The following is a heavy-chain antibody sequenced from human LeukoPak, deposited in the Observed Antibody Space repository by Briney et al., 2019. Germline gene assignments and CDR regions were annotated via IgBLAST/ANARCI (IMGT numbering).Heavy chain of an antibody. J-gene: IGHJ3*02. V-gene: IGHV3-30*18. CDR1: GFTFSIYG. CDR2: ISYDGGTS. CDR3: AKDVSGYPPDAFDI. D-gene: IGHD3-3*01. Sequence: GGSLRLSCAASGFTFSIYGMHWVRQAPGKGLEWVAVISYDGGTSVCADPMKGRFTISRDNSKNTLYLQMNSLRAEDTAVYYCAKDVSGYPPDAFDIWGQGTMVTVSS.